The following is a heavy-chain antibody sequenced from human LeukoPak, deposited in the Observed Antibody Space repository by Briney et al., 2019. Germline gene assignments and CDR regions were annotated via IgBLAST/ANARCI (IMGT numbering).Heavy chain of an antibody. CDR1: GYTFTGYY. J-gene: IGHJ3*02. CDR3: ARGRFNSWIQLLGNAFDI. Sequence: SVKVSCKASGYTFTGYYMHWVRQAPGQGLEWMGRINPNSGGTNYAQKFQGRVTMTRDTSISTAYMELSRLRSDDTAVYYCARGRFNSWIQLLGNAFDIWGQGTMVTVSS. V-gene: IGHV1-2*06. CDR2: INPNSGGT. D-gene: IGHD5-18*01.